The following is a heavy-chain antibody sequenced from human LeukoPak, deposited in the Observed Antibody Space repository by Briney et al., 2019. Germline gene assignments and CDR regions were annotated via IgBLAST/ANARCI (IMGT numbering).Heavy chain of an antibody. D-gene: IGHD2-2*03. V-gene: IGHV4-59*02. CDR3: ARLDNARGAFDY. CDR2: MYYSGST. CDR1: GGSVSSYF. Sequence: SETLSRTCTVSGGSVSSYFCSWIRQPPGKGLEWIGYMYYSGSTNYNPSLKSRVTMSVDTSKNQFSLQLSSVTAADTAVYYCARLDNARGAFDYWGQGTLVTVSS. J-gene: IGHJ4*02.